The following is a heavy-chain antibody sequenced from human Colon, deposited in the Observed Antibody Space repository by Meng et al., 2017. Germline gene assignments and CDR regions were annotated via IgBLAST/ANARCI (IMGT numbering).Heavy chain of an antibody. CDR3: ARVRYSSSWYQVIHYYFDY. J-gene: IGHJ4*02. D-gene: IGHD6-13*01. CDR1: GYTFTGYY. CDR2: INPNSGGT. V-gene: IGHV1-2*06. Sequence: ASVKVSCKASGYTFTGYYMHWVRQAPGQGLEWMGRINPNSGGTNYAQKFQGRVTMTRDTSISTAYMELSRLRSDDTAVYYCARVRYSSSWYQVIHYYFDYWGQGTLVTVS.